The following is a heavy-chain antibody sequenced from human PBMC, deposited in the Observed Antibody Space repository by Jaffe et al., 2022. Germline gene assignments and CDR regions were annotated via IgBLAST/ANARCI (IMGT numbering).Heavy chain of an antibody. V-gene: IGHV1-18*01. CDR2: ISAYNGNT. J-gene: IGHJ3*02. CDR1: GYTFTSYG. Sequence: QVQLVQSGAEVKKPGASVKVSCKASGYTFTSYGISWVRQAPGQGLEWMGWISAYNGNTNYAQKLQGRVTMTTDTSTSTAYMELRSLRSDDTAVYYCAREVNYDFWSGYYMGAFDIWGQGTMVTVSS. CDR3: AREVNYDFWSGYYMGAFDI. D-gene: IGHD3-3*01.